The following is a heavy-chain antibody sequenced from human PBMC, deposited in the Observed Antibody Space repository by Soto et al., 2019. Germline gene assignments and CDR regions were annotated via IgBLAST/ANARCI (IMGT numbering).Heavy chain of an antibody. D-gene: IGHD5-12*01. V-gene: IGHV3-11*01. Sequence: GGSLRLSCAASGFTFSDYYMSWIRQAPGKGLEWVSYISSSGSTIYYADSVKGRFTISRDNAKNSLYLQMNSLRAEDTAVYYCATMRTVWLRSMWLDYWGQGTLVTV. J-gene: IGHJ4*02. CDR3: ATMRTVWLRSMWLDY. CDR2: ISSSGSTI. CDR1: GFTFSDYY.